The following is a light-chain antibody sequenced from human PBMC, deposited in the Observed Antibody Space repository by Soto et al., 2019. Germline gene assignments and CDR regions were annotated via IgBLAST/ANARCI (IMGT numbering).Light chain of an antibody. CDR1: QTISSW. V-gene: IGKV1-5*01. CDR2: AAS. Sequence: DIQMTQSPSTLSGSVGDRVTITCRASQTISSWLAWYQQKPGKAPKLLIYAASTLQSGVPSRISGSGSGTDFTLTISSLQPEDFATYYCQQSYSTPITFGQGTRLEIK. CDR3: QQSYSTPIT. J-gene: IGKJ5*01.